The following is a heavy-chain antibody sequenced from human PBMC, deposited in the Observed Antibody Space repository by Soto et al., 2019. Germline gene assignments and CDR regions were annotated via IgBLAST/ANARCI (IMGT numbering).Heavy chain of an antibody. J-gene: IGHJ4*02. CDR3: ASVSSGYYYFDY. CDR2: IYHSGST. Sequence: KPSETLSLTCAVSGGSISSSNWWSWVRQPPGKGLKWIGEIYHSGSTNYNPSLKSRVTISVDKSKNQFSLKLSSVTAADTAVYYCASVSSGYYYFDYWGQETLVTVSS. D-gene: IGHD3-22*01. CDR1: GGSISSSNW. V-gene: IGHV4-4*02.